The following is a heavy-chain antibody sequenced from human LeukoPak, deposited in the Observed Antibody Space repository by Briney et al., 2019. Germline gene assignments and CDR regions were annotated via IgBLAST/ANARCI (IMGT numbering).Heavy chain of an antibody. Sequence: ASVKVSCKASGYTFTSYAMHWVRQAPGQRLEWMGWINAGNGNTKYSQKFQGRVTITRDTYASTAYMELSSLRSEDTAVYYCARVGGLRYFDWLSPGAFDIWGQGTMVTVSS. CDR1: GYTFTSYA. J-gene: IGHJ3*02. CDR2: INAGNGNT. CDR3: ARVGGLRYFDWLSPGAFDI. D-gene: IGHD3-9*01. V-gene: IGHV1-3*01.